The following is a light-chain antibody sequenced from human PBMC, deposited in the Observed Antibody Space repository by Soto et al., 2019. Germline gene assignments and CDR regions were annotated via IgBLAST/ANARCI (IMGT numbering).Light chain of an antibody. Sequence: QSVLTQPPSASGSPGQSVTISCTGTSSDVGGYNYVSWCQQYPGKAPQLVIYEVNKRPSGVPDRFSGSKSGNTASLTVSGLQAEDEADYYCSSYVGTKSYVFGTGTKVTVL. V-gene: IGLV2-8*01. CDR2: EVN. CDR3: SSYVGTKSYV. J-gene: IGLJ1*01. CDR1: SSDVGGYNY.